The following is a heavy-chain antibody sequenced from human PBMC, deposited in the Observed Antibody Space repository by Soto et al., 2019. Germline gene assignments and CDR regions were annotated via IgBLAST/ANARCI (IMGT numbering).Heavy chain of an antibody. J-gene: IGHJ6*02. Sequence: PVGSLRLSCAASGFTFIPYWMTWVRQAPGKGLEWVANINQDGGEKYYVDSVKGRFTISRDNAKSSLFLQMNSLRAEDTAVYYCARERVVRYYHAMDVWGQGTTVTVSS. CDR2: INQDGGEK. D-gene: IGHD2-21*01. V-gene: IGHV3-7*01. CDR3: ARERVVRYYHAMDV. CDR1: GFTFIPYW.